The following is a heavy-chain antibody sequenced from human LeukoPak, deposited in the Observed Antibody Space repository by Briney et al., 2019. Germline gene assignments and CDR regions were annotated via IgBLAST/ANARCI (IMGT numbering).Heavy chain of an antibody. CDR2: INPNGDAT. CDR1: GYAFTKYL. CDR3: ARPLFCAFDNCGYWLDP. J-gene: IGHJ5*02. V-gene: IGHV1-46*01. Sequence: ASVKVSCKTSGYAFTKYLIHWVRQAPGQGLEWVGTINPNGDATNYAPRLQGRLTLTQDTSTSTVYMELRGLTPDDTAVYYCARPLFCAFDNCGYWLDPWGPGTLVTVSS. D-gene: IGHD1-20*01.